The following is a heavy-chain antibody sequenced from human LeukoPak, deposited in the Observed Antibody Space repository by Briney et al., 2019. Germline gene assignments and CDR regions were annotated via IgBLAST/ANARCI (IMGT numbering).Heavy chain of an antibody. D-gene: IGHD5-12*01. CDR1: GYTFTSYG. V-gene: IGHV1-18*01. J-gene: IGHJ4*02. CDR2: ISAYNGNT. CDR3: ARDHVPLWARGSPFDY. Sequence: AASVKVSCKASGYTFTSYGISWVRQAPGQGLEWMGWISAYNGNTNYAQKLQGRVTMTTDTYTSTAYMELRSLRSDDTAVYYCARDHVPLWARGSPFDYWGQGTLVTVSS.